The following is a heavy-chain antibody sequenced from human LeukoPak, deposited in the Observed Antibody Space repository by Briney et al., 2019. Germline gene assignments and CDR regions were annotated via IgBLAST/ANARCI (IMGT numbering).Heavy chain of an antibody. CDR2: ISSSGNTI. CDR1: GFTFSDYE. V-gene: IGHV3-48*03. Sequence: PGGSLRLSCAASGFTFSDYEMNWVRQAPGKGLEWVSYISSSGNTIFYADSVKGRFTISRDDAENSLYLQMNSLRAEDTAVYYCARARVPGELNYWGQGTLVTVSS. CDR3: ARARVPGELNY. J-gene: IGHJ4*02. D-gene: IGHD3-10*01.